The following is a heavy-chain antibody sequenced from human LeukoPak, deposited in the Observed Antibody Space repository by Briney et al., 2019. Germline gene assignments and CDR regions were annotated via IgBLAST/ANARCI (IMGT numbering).Heavy chain of an antibody. V-gene: IGHV3-23*01. CDR3: ASPVVVVATREVDY. CDR1: GFTFSSYA. Sequence: GGSLRLSCAASGFTFSSYAMSWVRQAPGKGLEWVSAISGIGGSTYYADSVKGRFTISRDNSKNTLYLQMNSLRAEDTAVYYCASPVVVVATREVDYWGQGTLVTVSS. D-gene: IGHD2-15*01. CDR2: ISGIGGST. J-gene: IGHJ4*02.